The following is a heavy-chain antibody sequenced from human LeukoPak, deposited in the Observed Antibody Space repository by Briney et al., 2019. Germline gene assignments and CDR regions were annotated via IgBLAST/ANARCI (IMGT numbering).Heavy chain of an antibody. CDR2: ISYDGSYK. V-gene: IGHV3-30-3*01. CDR3: ASLSWADY. D-gene: IGHD3-16*01. CDR1: GFTFSSYT. J-gene: IGHJ4*02. Sequence: GGSLRLSCAASGFTFSSYTIHWVRQAPGKGLEWVAVISYDGSYKYYADSVKGRFTISRDNSKNTLYLQMNSLRAEDTAMYYCASLSWADYWGQGTLVTVSS.